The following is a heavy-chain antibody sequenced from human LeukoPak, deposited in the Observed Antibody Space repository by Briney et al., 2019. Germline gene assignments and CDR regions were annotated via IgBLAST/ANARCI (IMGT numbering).Heavy chain of an antibody. CDR2: IYYSGST. V-gene: IGHV4-39*07. CDR1: GGSISSSSYY. D-gene: IGHD3-22*01. J-gene: IGHJ4*02. CDR3: ARAYYYDSSGYYGFDY. Sequence: SETLSLTCTVSGGSISSSSYYWGWIRQPPGKGLEWIGSIYYSGSTYYNPSLKSRVTISVDTSKNQFSLKLSSVTAADTAVYYCARAYYYDSSGYYGFDYWGQGTLVTVSS.